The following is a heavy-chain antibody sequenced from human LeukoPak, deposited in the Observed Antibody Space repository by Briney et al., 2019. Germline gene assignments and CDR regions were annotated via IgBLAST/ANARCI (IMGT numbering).Heavy chain of an antibody. CDR2: INPNSGGT. CDR1: GYTFTGYY. CDR3: ARAEYSSSPDDY. Sequence: GASVKVSCKASGYTFTGYYMHWVRQAPGQGLEWMGWINPNSGGTNYAQKFQGRVTMTRDTSISTAYMELSRLRSEDTAVYYCARAEYSSSPDDYWGQGTLVTVSS. V-gene: IGHV1-2*02. D-gene: IGHD6-6*01. J-gene: IGHJ4*02.